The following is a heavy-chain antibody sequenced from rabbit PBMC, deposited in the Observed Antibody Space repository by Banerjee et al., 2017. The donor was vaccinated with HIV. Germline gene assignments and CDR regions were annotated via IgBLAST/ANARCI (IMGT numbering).Heavy chain of an antibody. CDR2: IDIGSSGFT. CDR1: GVSFSFNSY. V-gene: IGHV1S45*01. D-gene: IGHD4-1*01. Sequence: QEQLVESGGGLVQPGASLTLTCTASGVSFSFNSYMCWVRQAPGKGLEWIACIDIGSSGFTYFASWAKGRFTISKTSSTTVTLQMPSLTAADTATYFCARDLAGVIGWNFGLWGQGTLVTVS. CDR3: ARDLAGVIGWNFGL. J-gene: IGHJ4*01.